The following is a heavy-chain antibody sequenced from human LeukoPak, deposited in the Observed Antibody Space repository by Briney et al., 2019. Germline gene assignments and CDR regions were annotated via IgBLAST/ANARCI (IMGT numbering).Heavy chain of an antibody. V-gene: IGHV3-23*01. D-gene: IGHD6-13*01. J-gene: IGHJ4*02. Sequence: GGSLRPSCAASGFTFSSYAMSWVRQAPGKGLEWVSAISGSGGSTYYADSVKGRLTISRDNSKNTLYLQMNSLRAEDTAVYYCAKQQLVPTSLYWGQGTLVTVSS. CDR3: AKQQLVPTSLY. CDR2: ISGSGGST. CDR1: GFTFSSYA.